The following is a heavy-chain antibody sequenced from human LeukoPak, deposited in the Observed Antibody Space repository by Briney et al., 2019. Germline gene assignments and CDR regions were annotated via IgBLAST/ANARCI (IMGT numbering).Heavy chain of an antibody. J-gene: IGHJ4*02. D-gene: IGHD4-17*01. CDR2: INPDSGDT. Sequence: ASVKVSCKASGYSFTADYIHWVRQAPGQGLEWMGWINPDSGDTNYAQKFKGRVTMTRDTSSSAAYMDLSRLQFDDSAVYFCARGAEYGDSDLLDSWGQGTLVTVSS. V-gene: IGHV1-2*02. CDR1: GYSFTADY. CDR3: ARGAEYGDSDLLDS.